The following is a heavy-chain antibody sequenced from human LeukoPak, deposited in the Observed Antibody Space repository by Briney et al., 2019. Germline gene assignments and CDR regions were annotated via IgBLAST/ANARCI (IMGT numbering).Heavy chain of an antibody. D-gene: IGHD2-2*01. CDR3: VRGSSSF. CDR2: IDPDGTDL. Sequence: GGSLRLSCAASGFTFSSYWMNWVRQAPGKGLEWVANIDPDGTDLYYMDSVKGRFTVSRDNDKNSLYLQMHSLRVEDTATYYCVRGSSSFWGQGTLVTV. J-gene: IGHJ4*02. CDR1: GFTFSSYW. V-gene: IGHV3-7*04.